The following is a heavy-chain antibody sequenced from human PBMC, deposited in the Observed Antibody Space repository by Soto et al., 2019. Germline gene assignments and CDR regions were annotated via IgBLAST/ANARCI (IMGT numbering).Heavy chain of an antibody. CDR3: ATTPGGNYFSMGV. CDR1: GGSISSSTYY. J-gene: IGHJ6*01. V-gene: IGHV4-39*01. Sequence: PSETLSLTCTVSGGSISSSTYYWGWIRQPPGKGLEWIGSFYYSGSTDYNPSLKSRVTISVDTSKNQFSLNLSSVTAADTGVYYCATTPGGNYFSMGVWSHGTSVTLSS. CDR2: FYYSGST. D-gene: IGHD1-7*01.